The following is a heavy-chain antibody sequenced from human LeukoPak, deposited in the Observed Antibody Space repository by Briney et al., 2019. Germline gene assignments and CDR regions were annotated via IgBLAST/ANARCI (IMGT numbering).Heavy chain of an antibody. D-gene: IGHD6-13*01. CDR2: IYYNERS. CDR1: GDSISSYF. CDR3: ARDQGDSSSWSQIDY. Sequence: SETLSLTCTVSGDSISSYFWSWIRQPPGKGLEWIGYIYYNERSNYNPSLRSRVTISIDTSKNQFSLKLNSVTAADTAVYYCARDQGDSSSWSQIDYWGQGTLVTVSS. V-gene: IGHV4-59*12. J-gene: IGHJ4*02.